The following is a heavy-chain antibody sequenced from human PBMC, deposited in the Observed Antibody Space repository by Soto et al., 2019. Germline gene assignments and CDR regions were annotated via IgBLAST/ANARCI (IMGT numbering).Heavy chain of an antibody. V-gene: IGHV4-34*01. CDR2: INHSGST. Sequence: PSETLSLTCAVYGGSFSGYYWSWIRQPPGKGLEWIGEINHSGSTNYNPSLKSRVTISVDTSKNQFSLKLSSVTAADTAVYYCARVRCSSTSCYLPYFDYWGQGTLVTVSS. J-gene: IGHJ4*02. D-gene: IGHD2-2*01. CDR1: GGSFSGYY. CDR3: ARVRCSSTSCYLPYFDY.